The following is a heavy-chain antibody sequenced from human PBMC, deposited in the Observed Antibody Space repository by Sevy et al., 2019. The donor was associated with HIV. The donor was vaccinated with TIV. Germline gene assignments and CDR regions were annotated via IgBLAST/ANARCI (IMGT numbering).Heavy chain of an antibody. D-gene: IGHD1-26*01. V-gene: IGHV3-48*01. CDR1: GFTFSIYT. Sequence: GGSLRLSCAASGFTFSIYTMTWVRQAPGKGLECVSYIVGSSSTIYYADSVKGRFTISRENAKNSLYLQMNSLRAGETAVYYCGREIVGGPFDIWGQGTMVTVSS. CDR3: GREIVGGPFDI. CDR2: IVGSSSTI. J-gene: IGHJ3*02.